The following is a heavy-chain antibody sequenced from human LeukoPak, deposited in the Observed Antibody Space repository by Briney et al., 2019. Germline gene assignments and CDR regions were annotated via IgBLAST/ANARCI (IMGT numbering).Heavy chain of an antibody. J-gene: IGHJ4*02. CDR1: GYTLSDYG. CDR2: INPNSGGT. D-gene: IGHD3-22*01. V-gene: IGHV1-2*02. CDR3: ARGAYYYDSSGYYRKFDY. Sequence: GASVKVSCKASGYTLSDYGLTWVRQAPGQGLEWMGWINPNSGGTNYAQKFQGRVTMTRDTSISTAYMELSRLRSDDTAVYYCARGAYYYDSSGYYRKFDYWGQGTLVTVSS.